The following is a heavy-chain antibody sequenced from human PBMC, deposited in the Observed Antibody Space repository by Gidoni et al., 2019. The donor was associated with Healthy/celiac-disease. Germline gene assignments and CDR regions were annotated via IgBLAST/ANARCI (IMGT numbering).Heavy chain of an antibody. Sequence: EVQLVESGGGLVKPGGSLRLSCAASGFTFSSYSMNWVRQAPGKGLGWVSSISSSSSYKYYADSVKGRFTISRDNAKNSLYLQMNSLRAEDTAVYYCARVFGADLSPSYWYFDLWGRGTLVTVSS. CDR1: GFTFSSYS. D-gene: IGHD3-16*01. V-gene: IGHV3-21*01. J-gene: IGHJ2*01. CDR3: ARVFGADLSPSYWYFDL. CDR2: ISSSSSYK.